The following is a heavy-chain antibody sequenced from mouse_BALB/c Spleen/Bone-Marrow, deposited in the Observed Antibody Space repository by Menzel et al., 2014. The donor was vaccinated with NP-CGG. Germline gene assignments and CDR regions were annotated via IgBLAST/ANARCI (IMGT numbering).Heavy chain of an antibody. CDR2: IYPSDSYT. Sequence: VQLQQSGAELVRPGASVKLSCMASGYTFTSYWINWVKQRPGQGLEWIGNIYPSDSYTNYNQKFKVKATLTVDKSSSTAYMQLSSPTSEDSAVYFCTRAGNYGNYYAMDYWGQGTSVTVSS. CDR1: GYTFTSYW. V-gene: IGHV1-69*02. J-gene: IGHJ4*01. CDR3: TRAGNYGNYYAMDY. D-gene: IGHD2-1*01.